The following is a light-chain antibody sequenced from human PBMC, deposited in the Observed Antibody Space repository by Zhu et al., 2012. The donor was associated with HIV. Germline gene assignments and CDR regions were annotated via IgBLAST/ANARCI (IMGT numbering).Light chain of an antibody. J-gene: IGKJ2*01. CDR3: QQFGNSWYT. CDR2: GTF. CDR1: ETVSTRN. Sequence: EIVLTQSPDTLSLSPGERATLSCRASETVSTRNLAWYQQRPGQSPRPLIYGTFYRATGIPDRFSGSGSGTDFTLTIARLEPEDFVVYYCQQFGNSWYTFGQGTKLDVK. V-gene: IGKV3-20*01.